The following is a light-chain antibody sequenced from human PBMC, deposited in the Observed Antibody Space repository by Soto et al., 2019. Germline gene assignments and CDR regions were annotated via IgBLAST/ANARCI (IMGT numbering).Light chain of an antibody. CDR3: QHTYSTPLT. CDR2: AAS. CDR1: QSISSY. J-gene: IGKJ4*02. V-gene: IGKV1-39*01. Sequence: DIQMTHSPSSLSASVGDRVTITCRASQSISSYLNWYQQKPGKAPKLLIYAASSLQSGVPSRFSGSGSGTDFTLTISSLQPEDFATYCCQHTYSTPLTFGGGTNVEIK.